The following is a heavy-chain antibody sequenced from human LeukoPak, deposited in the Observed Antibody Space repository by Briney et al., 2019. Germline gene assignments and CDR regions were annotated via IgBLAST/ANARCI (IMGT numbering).Heavy chain of an antibody. CDR1: GYTFTSYD. CDR2: MNPNSGNT. Sequence: ASLKVSCKASGYTFTSYDINWVRQATGQGLEWMGWMNPNSGNTGYAQKFQGRVTMTRNTSISTAYMELSSPRSEDMAVYYCARSRLVRARWFDPWGQGTLVTVCS. V-gene: IGHV1-8*01. CDR3: ARSRLVRARWFDP. J-gene: IGHJ5*02. D-gene: IGHD2-2*01.